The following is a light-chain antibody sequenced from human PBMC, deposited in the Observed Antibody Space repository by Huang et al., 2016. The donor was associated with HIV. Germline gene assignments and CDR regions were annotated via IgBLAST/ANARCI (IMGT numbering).Light chain of an antibody. CDR3: QLRSTWPGDT. Sequence: EIVLTQSPATLSLSPGERATLSCRASQTVSSYLAWYQQKPGQAPRLLIYDASTRATGIPARFSGSGSGTDFTLTISSLEPEDFAVYYCQLRSTWPGDTFGGGTKVEIK. CDR1: QTVSSY. V-gene: IGKV3-11*01. CDR2: DAS. J-gene: IGKJ4*01.